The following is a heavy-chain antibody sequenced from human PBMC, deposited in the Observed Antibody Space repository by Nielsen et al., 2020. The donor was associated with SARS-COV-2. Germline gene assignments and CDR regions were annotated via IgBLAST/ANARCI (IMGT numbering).Heavy chain of an antibody. Sequence: GESLKISCAASGFTFSSYGMHWVRQAPGKGLEWVAVISYDGSNKYYADSVKGRFTISRDNSKNTLYLQMNSLRAEDTAVYYCAVLPREAGTEGSTDYWGQGTLVTVSS. CDR1: GFTFSSYG. CDR3: AVLPREAGTEGSTDY. CDR2: ISYDGSNK. D-gene: IGHD6-19*01. V-gene: IGHV3-30*03. J-gene: IGHJ4*02.